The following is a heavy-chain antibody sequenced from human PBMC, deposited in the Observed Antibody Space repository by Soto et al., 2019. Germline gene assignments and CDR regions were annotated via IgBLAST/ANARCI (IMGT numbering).Heavy chain of an antibody. CDR3: ARGPRGWYGFDY. D-gene: IGHD6-19*01. CDR2: INFDGSST. Sequence: EVQLVESGGGLVQPGGSLRLSCAGSGFALSSSWMHWVRQDPGKGLVCVSRINFDGSSTDYADSGRGRFTISRDNAKNTLYLEMNSLRADDTAVYHCARGPRGWYGFDYWGQGTLVTVSS. J-gene: IGHJ4*02. V-gene: IGHV3-74*01. CDR1: GFALSSSW.